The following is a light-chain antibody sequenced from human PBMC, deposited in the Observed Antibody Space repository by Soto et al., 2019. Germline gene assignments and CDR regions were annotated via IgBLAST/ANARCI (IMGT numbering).Light chain of an antibody. CDR1: SSDVGGYNY. V-gene: IGLV2-8*01. J-gene: IGLJ2*01. CDR2: EVS. Sequence: QSALTQPPSASGSPGQSVTISCTGTSSDVGGYNYVSWYQQHPGKAPKLMIYEVSKRPSGVPDRFSGSKSGNTASLTVSGLQAEDEADYYCSSYAGSNTYVVFGGGTKLTGL. CDR3: SSYAGSNTYVV.